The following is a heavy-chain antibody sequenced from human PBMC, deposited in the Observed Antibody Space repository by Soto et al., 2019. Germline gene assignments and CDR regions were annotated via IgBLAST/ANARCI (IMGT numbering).Heavy chain of an antibody. J-gene: IGHJ6*02. V-gene: IGHV2-5*02. CDR3: AHKGGRGAGMDV. Sequence: QITLRESGPTLVKPTQTLTLTCTFSGFSLSTNEVGVAWIRQPPGKALEWLALIYWDGDKRYRPSLKSRLTITKDTSTNEVGLAMTNMDPVDTGIYYCAHKGGRGAGMDVWGQGTTVTVSS. D-gene: IGHD2-15*01. CDR2: IYWDGDK. CDR1: GFSLSTNEVG.